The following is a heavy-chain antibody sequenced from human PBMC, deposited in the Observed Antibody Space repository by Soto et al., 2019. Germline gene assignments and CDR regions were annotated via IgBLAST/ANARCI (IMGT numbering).Heavy chain of an antibody. V-gene: IGHV4-34*01. CDR2: INHSGST. J-gene: IGHJ5*02. CDR3: ARILWFGELFIPAGSRKGWFDP. D-gene: IGHD3-10*01. CDR1: GGSFSGYY. Sequence: SETLSLTCAVYGGSFSGYYWSWIRQPPGKGLEWIGEINHSGSTNYNPSLKSRVTISVDTSKNQFSLKLSSVTAADTAVYYCARILWFGELFIPAGSRKGWFDPWGQGTLVTVSS.